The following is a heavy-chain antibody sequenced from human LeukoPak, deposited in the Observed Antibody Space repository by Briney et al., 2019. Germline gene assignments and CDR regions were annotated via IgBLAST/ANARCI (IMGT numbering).Heavy chain of an antibody. CDR2: ISVFYGHT. J-gene: IGHJ3*02. V-gene: IGHV1-18*01. D-gene: IGHD3-3*01. CDR3: ARHDFWSGSTSHAFDI. Sequence: ASVKVSCKASGYTFTNYGISWVRQAPGQGLEWMGWISVFYGHTNYSENLQGRVTMTTDTSTSTAYMELSRLRSDDTAVYYCARHDFWSGSTSHAFDIWGQGTMVTVSS. CDR1: GYTFTNYG.